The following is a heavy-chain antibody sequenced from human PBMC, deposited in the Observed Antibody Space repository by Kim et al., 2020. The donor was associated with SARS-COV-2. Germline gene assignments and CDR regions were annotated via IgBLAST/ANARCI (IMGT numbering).Heavy chain of an antibody. V-gene: IGHV3-33*06. Sequence: NKCYADSVNGRFTITRDNSKTTLNLQMHRLRAEDTAVYYCAKSPGTYFDYWGQGTLVTVSS. J-gene: IGHJ4*02. D-gene: IGHD1-7*01. CDR2: NK. CDR3: AKSPGTYFDY.